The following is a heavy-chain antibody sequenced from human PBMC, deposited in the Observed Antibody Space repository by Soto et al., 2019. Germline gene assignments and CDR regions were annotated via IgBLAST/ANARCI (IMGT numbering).Heavy chain of an antibody. D-gene: IGHD3-16*02. CDR3: ARDRLSMITFGGVIAPSYYFDY. CDR2: ISAYNGNT. Sequence: ASVKVSCKASGYTFTSYGISWVRQAPGQGLEWMGWISAYNGNTNYAQKLQGRVTMTTDTSTSTAYMELRSLRSDDTAVYYCARDRLSMITFGGVIAPSYYFDYWGQGTLVTVSS. V-gene: IGHV1-18*01. J-gene: IGHJ4*02. CDR1: GYTFTSYG.